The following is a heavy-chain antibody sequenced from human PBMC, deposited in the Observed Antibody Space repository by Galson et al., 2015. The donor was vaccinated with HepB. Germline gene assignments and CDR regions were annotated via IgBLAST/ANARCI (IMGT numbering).Heavy chain of an antibody. D-gene: IGHD6-13*01. CDR1: GFTFSSYN. CDR2: VWYDATCK. J-gene: IGHJ4*02. Sequence: SLRLSCAASGFTFSSYNMHWVRQAPGKWLEWVAIVWYDATCKYYADSVKGRFTISRDNSKNTLYLQMNSLRAEDTAVYYCVILTLAGGFVYWCRGTLVTVSS. CDR3: VILTLAGGFVY. V-gene: IGHV3-33*01.